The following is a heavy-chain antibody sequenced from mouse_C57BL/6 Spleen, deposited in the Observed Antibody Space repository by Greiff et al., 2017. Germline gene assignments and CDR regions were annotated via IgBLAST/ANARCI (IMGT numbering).Heavy chain of an antibody. D-gene: IGHD1-2*01. J-gene: IGHJ4*01. CDR3: ARAEATAGAMDY. V-gene: IGHV5-16*01. CDR1: GFTFSDYY. CDR2: INYDGSST. Sequence: EVKLVESEGGLVQPGSSMKLSCTASGFTFSDYYMAWVRQVPEKGLEWVANINYDGSSTYYLDSLKSRFIISRDNAKNILYLQMSSLKSEDTATYYCARAEATAGAMDYWGQGTSVTVSS.